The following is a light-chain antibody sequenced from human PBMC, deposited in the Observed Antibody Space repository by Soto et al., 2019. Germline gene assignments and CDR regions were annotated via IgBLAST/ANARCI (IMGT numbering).Light chain of an antibody. CDR3: QQSYSVPRT. CDR2: AAS. V-gene: IGKV1-39*01. J-gene: IGKJ1*01. CDR1: QSINRY. Sequence: DIQMTQSPSSLSASVGDRVTITCRPSQSINRYLIWYQQKPGTAPKVLIYAASNLRSGVPSRFSGRGSEANFPLPISRLQPEDFATYYCQQSYSVPRTFGQGTKVEIK.